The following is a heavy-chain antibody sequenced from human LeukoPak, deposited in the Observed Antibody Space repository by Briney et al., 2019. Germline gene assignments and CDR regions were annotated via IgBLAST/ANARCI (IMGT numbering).Heavy chain of an antibody. CDR1: GGSFSGYY. D-gene: IGHD2-2*01. CDR3: ARGGIVVVPAAPGSFDY. J-gene: IGHJ4*02. CDR2: INHSGST. V-gene: IGHV4-34*01. Sequence: SETLSLTCAVYGGSFSGYYWSWIRQPPGKGLEWIGEINHSGSTNYNPSLKSRVTISADTSKNQFSLKLSSVTAADTAVYYCARGGIVVVPAAPGSFDYWGQGTLVTVSS.